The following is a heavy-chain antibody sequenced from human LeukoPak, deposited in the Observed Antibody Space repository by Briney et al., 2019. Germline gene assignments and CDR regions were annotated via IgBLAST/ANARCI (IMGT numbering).Heavy chain of an antibody. V-gene: IGHV3-23*01. Sequence: GGSLRLSCAASGFTFSSYAMSWVRQAPGKGLECVSAISGSGGSTYYADSVKGRFTISRDNSKNTLYLQMNSLRAEDTAVYYCAKDRRGYSYGYDFDYWGQGTLVTVSS. CDR2: ISGSGGST. CDR3: AKDRRGYSYGYDFDY. D-gene: IGHD5-18*01. J-gene: IGHJ4*02. CDR1: GFTFSSYA.